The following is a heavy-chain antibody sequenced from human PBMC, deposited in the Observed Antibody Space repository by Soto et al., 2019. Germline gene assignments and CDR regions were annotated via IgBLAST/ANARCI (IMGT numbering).Heavy chain of an antibody. D-gene: IGHD3-10*01. CDR1: GDSISSYN. CDR3: VRQGLGVLHGLVDV. V-gene: IGHV4-59*08. J-gene: IGHJ6*02. CDR2: FRSGGGT. Sequence: QVQLQESGPGLVKPSETLSLTCTVSGDSISSYNLAWIRQPPGKGLEWVGYFRSGGGTSYNPSLMSRVAVSAGPSMNPFRLRLSSVTAADTAVYYCVRQGLGVLHGLVDVWGQGTTVTVSS.